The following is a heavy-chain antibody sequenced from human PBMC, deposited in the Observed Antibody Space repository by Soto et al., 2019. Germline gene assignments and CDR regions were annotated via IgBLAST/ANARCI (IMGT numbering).Heavy chain of an antibody. CDR2: ISYDGNNK. Sequence: QVQLVESGGGVVQPGRSLRLSCAASGFTFSSYAMYWVRQAPGKGLEWVAVISYDGNNKYYADSVKGRFTISRDNSKNTLYLQMNSLRAEDTAVYYCARAGCDGGSCYTLVGLRYGMDVWGKGTTVTVYS. D-gene: IGHD2-15*01. CDR1: GFTFSSYA. V-gene: IGHV3-30-3*01. CDR3: ARAGCDGGSCYTLVGLRYGMDV. J-gene: IGHJ6*04.